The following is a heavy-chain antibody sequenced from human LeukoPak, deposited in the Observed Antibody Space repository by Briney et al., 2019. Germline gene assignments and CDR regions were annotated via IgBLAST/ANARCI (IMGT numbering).Heavy chain of an antibody. V-gene: IGHV4-34*01. CDR3: AGGRRTLGYCSGGNCYSGYAFDI. D-gene: IGHD2-15*01. CDR2: INHSGST. Sequence: SETLSLTCAVYGGSFSGYYWSWIRQPPGKGLEWIGEINHSGSTNYNPSLKSRVTISVDTSKNQFSLKLSSVTAADTAVYYCAGGRRTLGYCSGGNCYSGYAFDIWGQGTMVTVSS. CDR1: GGSFSGYY. J-gene: IGHJ3*02.